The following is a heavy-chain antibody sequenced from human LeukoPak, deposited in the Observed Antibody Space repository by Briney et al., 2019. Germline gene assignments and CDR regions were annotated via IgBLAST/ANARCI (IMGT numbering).Heavy chain of an antibody. J-gene: IGHJ4*02. V-gene: IGHV1-18*01. Sequence: ASVKVSCKASGYTFTNYAISWVRQAPGQGLEWMGWISAYNGNTNYAQKLQGRVTMTTDTSTSTAYMELRSLRSDDTALYYCAKGHIEQWLVASPMYYFDYWGQGTLVTVSS. CDR2: ISAYNGNT. CDR3: AKGHIEQWLVASPMYYFDY. CDR1: GYTFTNYA. D-gene: IGHD6-19*01.